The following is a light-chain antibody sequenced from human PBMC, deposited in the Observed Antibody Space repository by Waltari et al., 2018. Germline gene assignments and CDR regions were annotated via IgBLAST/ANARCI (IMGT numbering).Light chain of an antibody. Sequence: QSALTPPPSASGSPGQSVTIPCTGSSRAGGNFNYVPWYQQHPGKAPKLMIYEVTKRPSGVPDRFSGSKSGNTASLTVSGLQAEDEADYYCSSYAGSNNLMFGGGTKVTVL. V-gene: IGLV2-8*01. CDR1: SRAGGNFNY. CDR3: SSYAGSNNLM. CDR2: EVT. J-gene: IGLJ3*02.